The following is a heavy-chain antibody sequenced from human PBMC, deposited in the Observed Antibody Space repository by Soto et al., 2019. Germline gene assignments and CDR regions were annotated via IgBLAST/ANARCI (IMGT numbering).Heavy chain of an antibody. D-gene: IGHD6-13*01. Sequence: GGSLRLSCAASGFTFSSYWMSWVRQAPGKGLEWVANIKQDGSEKYYVDSVKGRFTISRDNAKNSLYLQMNSLRAEDTAVYYCARDQHIAAAGYDYWGQGTLVTVSS. CDR2: IKQDGSEK. J-gene: IGHJ4*02. V-gene: IGHV3-7*01. CDR3: ARDQHIAAAGYDY. CDR1: GFTFSSYW.